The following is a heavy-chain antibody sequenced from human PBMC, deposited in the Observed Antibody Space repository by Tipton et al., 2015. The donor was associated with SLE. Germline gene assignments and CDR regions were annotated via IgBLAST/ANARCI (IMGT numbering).Heavy chain of an antibody. V-gene: IGHV4-59*07. Sequence: TLSLTCTVSGGSISNYYWSWIRQPPGKGLEWIGYIYYSGSTNNNPSLKSRVTISVDTSKNQFSLKLSSVTAADTAVYYCARVYDSSGSDAFDIWGQGTMVTVSS. J-gene: IGHJ3*02. D-gene: IGHD3-22*01. CDR2: IYYSGST. CDR3: ARVYDSSGSDAFDI. CDR1: GGSISNYY.